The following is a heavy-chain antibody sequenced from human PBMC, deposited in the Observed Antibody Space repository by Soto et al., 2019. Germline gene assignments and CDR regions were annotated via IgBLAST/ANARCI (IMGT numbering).Heavy chain of an antibody. J-gene: IGHJ4*02. CDR2: IYYSGST. D-gene: IGHD2-21*01. CDR3: ARERPLLGDYYFDY. CDR1: GGSISSYY. V-gene: IGHV4-59*01. Sequence: SSETLSLTCTVSGGSISSYYWSWIRQPPGKGLEWIGYIYYSGSTNYNPSLKSRVTISVDASKNQFSLKLSSVTAADTAVYYCARERPLLGDYYFDYWGQGTLVTVSS.